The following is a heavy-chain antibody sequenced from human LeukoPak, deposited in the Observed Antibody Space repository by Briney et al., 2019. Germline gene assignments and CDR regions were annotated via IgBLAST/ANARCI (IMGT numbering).Heavy chain of an antibody. V-gene: IGHV1-8*01. J-gene: IGHJ4*02. CDR2: MNPNSGNT. CDR1: GYTFTSYD. D-gene: IGHD3-22*01. CDR3: ARMPDSSGYYGLDY. Sequence: ASVKVSCKASGYTFTSYDINWVRQATGQGLEWMGWMNPNSGNTGYAQKFQGRVTMTRNTSISTAYMELSSLRSEDTAVYYCARMPDSSGYYGLDYWGQGTLVTVSS.